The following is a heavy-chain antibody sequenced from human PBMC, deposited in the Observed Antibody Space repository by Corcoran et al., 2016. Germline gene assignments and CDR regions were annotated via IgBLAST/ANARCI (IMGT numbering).Heavy chain of an antibody. CDR1: NVSNAW. CDR2: IKSKTDGWTT. CDR3: TTDPNTIFGVVIIRDY. Sequence: NVSNAWMNWVRQAPGKGLEWVGRIKSKTDGWTTDYAAPVKGRFTISRDDSKNTLYLQMNSLKTEDTAVYYCTTDPNTIFGVVIIRDYWGQGTLVTVSS. D-gene: IGHD3-3*01. V-gene: IGHV3-15*07. J-gene: IGHJ4*02.